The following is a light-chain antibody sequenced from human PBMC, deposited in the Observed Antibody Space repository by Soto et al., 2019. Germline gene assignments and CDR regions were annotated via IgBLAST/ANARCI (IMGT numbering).Light chain of an antibody. Sequence: EVLLTQSPATLSLSPGERATLSCRASQSVGSYLAWYQQKPGQAPRLLIYDASKRATDIPTRFSGCGSGTDFTLTISSLEPEDFAVYYCQQRNNWPRITFGQGTRLEIK. CDR3: QQRNNWPRIT. V-gene: IGKV3-11*01. CDR2: DAS. CDR1: QSVGSY. J-gene: IGKJ5*01.